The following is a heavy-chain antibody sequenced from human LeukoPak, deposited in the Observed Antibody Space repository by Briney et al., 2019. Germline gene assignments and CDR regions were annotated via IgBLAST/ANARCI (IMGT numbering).Heavy chain of an antibody. CDR1: GYSISSGYY. CDR2: IYRSGST. J-gene: IGHJ4*02. V-gene: IGHV4-38-2*02. D-gene: IGHD3-16*01. Sequence: SETLSLTCTVSGYSISSGYYWGWLRPPPGKGVGWIGSIYRSGSTYYNPSLKRRVTISGDTSKNQFSLKLSSVTAADTAVYYCAGGVRDYDLMITFGGAIYYFDYWGQGTLVTVSS. CDR3: AGGVRDYDLMITFGGAIYYFDY.